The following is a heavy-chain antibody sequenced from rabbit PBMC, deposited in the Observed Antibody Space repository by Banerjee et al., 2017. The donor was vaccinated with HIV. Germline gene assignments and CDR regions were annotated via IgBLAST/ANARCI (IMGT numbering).Heavy chain of an antibody. V-gene: IGHV1S7*01. CDR3: ARGPAGDAGYGYPYFNF. CDR1: GLDISTYS. D-gene: IGHD6-1*01. Sequence: QLVESGGGLVQPGGSLKLSCKASGLDISTYSMNWVRQAPGKGLEWIGYIDPVFGSTYYANWVNGRFTISSHNAQNTLYLQLNSLTAADTATYFCARGPAGDAGYGYPYFNFWGPGTLVTVS. J-gene: IGHJ4*01. CDR2: IDPVFGST.